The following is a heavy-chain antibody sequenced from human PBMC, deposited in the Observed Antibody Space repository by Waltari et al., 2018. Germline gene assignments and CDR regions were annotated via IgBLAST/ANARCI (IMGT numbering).Heavy chain of an antibody. CDR1: GYSISSGYY. CDR3: ARDPTERITMVSNWFDP. Sequence: QVQLQESGPGLVKPSETLSLTCAVSGYSISSGYYWGWIRQPPGKGLEWIGSIYRSGSTYNNRSLKSRVTISVDTSKNQFSLKLSSVTAADTAVYYCARDPTERITMVSNWFDPWGQGTLVTVSS. D-gene: IGHD3-10*01. CDR2: IYRSGST. J-gene: IGHJ5*02. V-gene: IGHV4-38-2*02.